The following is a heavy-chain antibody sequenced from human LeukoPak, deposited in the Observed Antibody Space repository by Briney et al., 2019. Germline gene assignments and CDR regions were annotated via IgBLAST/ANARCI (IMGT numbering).Heavy chain of an antibody. V-gene: IGHV4-39*01. D-gene: IGHD6-13*01. CDR3: ARRIAAAGNYCFDY. CDR2: IYYSGST. Sequence: PETLSLPCTVSGGSISSSIYSSGWIRDPPRKGLEWVGNIYYSGSTYYNPSLKSRVTISVDTSKNQFSLKLSSVTAADTAVYYCARRIAAAGNYCFDYWGQGTLVTVSS. J-gene: IGHJ4*02. CDR1: GGSISSSIYS.